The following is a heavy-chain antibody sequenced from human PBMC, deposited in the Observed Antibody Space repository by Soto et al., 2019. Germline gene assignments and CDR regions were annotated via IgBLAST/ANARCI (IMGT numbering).Heavy chain of an antibody. CDR1: GFTFSSYA. J-gene: IGHJ4*02. D-gene: IGHD4-17*01. V-gene: IGHV3-30-3*01. Sequence: QVQLVESGGGVVQPGRSLRLSCAASGFTFSSYAMHWVRQAPGKGLEWVAVISYDGSNKYYADSVKGRFTISRDNSKNTLYLQMNSLSAEDTAVYYCASGDYVFLDAFPNHYGMADYWGQGTLVTVSS. CDR3: ASGDYVFLDAFPNHYGMADY. CDR2: ISYDGSNK.